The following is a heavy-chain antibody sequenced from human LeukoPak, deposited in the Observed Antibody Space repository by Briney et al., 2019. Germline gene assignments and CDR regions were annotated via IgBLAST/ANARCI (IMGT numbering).Heavy chain of an antibody. D-gene: IGHD6-19*01. CDR1: GFTLSSYA. V-gene: IGHV3-23*01. CDR2: ISGSGGST. CDR3: AKAGSSGWPDGIDY. Sequence: GGSLRLSCPASGFTLSSYAMSWVRQAPGKGLEWVSAISGSGGSTYYADSVKGWLTISTHTSKNTLYLQTKSLRAEDTAVYDCAKAGSSGWPDGIDYWGQGTLVTVSS. J-gene: IGHJ4*02.